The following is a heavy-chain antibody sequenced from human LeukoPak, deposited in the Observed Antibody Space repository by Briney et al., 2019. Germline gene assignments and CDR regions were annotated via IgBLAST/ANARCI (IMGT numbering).Heavy chain of an antibody. J-gene: IGHJ4*02. CDR1: GFTFSTYW. CDR2: IKPDGSEK. CDR3: ARDDYGDYFFDF. V-gene: IGHV3-7*01. Sequence: GGSLRLSCAASGFTFSTYWMTWVRQAPGKGLEWIANIKPDGSEKYYVDSVKGRFTISRDSAKNSLYLQLNSLRAEDTAMYYCARDDYGDYFFDFWGQGTLVTVSS. D-gene: IGHD4-17*01.